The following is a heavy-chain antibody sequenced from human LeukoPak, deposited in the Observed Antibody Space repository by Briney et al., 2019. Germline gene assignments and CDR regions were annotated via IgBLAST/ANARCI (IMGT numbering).Heavy chain of an antibody. V-gene: IGHV4-59*08. Sequence: SETLSLTCTVSGGSISSYYWSWIRQPPGKGLEWIGYIYYSGSTNYNPSLKSRVTISVDTSKNQFSPKLSSVTAAYTAVYYCARGSGRHDYYYYYGMDVWGQGTTVTVSS. CDR1: GGSISSYY. CDR2: IYYSGST. D-gene: IGHD2-15*01. J-gene: IGHJ6*02. CDR3: ARGSGRHDYYYYYGMDV.